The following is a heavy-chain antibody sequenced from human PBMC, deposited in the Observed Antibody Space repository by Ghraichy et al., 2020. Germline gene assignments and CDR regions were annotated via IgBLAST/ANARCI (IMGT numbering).Heavy chain of an antibody. V-gene: IGHV1-2*02. CDR2: INPNSGGT. CDR3: ARGDSYYYYYGMDV. CDR1: GYTFTGYY. Sequence: VKVSCKASGYTFTGYYMHWVRQAPGQGLEWMGWINPNSGGTNYAQKFQGRVTMTRDTSISTAYMELSRLRSDDTAVYYCARGDSYYYYYGMDVWGQGTTVTVSS. D-gene: IGHD3-22*01. J-gene: IGHJ6*02.